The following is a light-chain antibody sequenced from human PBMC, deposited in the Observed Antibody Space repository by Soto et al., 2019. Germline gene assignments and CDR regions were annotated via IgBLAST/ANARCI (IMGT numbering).Light chain of an antibody. CDR2: GTS. V-gene: IGKV3-20*01. Sequence: EIVLTQSPGTLSLSPGERATLSCRASQSVSSSYLAWYQQKPGQAPRLLIYGTSSRATGIPDRFSGSGSGTDFNLTISRLEPEDFAVYFCQDYGGSPLVTFRQGTRLEIK. CDR1: QSVSSSY. CDR3: QDYGGSPLVT. J-gene: IGKJ5*01.